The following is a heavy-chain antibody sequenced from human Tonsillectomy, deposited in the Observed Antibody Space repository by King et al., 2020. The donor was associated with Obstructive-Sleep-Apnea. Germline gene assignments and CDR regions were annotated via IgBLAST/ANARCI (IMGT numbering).Heavy chain of an antibody. Sequence: QLVQSGAEVKKPGASVKVSCKASGYTFTSYDINWGRQATGKGLEGMGWMNANSGNTVYAQKFHGRVTMTRKTSISTAYMELSNVRSEDTAGYYWARRRGAGSSDYWGQGTLVTVSS. D-gene: IGHD2-2*01. CDR3: ARRRGAGSSDY. CDR1: GYTFTSYD. CDR2: MNANSGNT. J-gene: IGHJ4*02. V-gene: IGHV1-8*01.